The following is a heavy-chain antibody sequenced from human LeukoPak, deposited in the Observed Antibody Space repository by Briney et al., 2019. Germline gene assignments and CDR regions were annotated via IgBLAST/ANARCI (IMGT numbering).Heavy chain of an antibody. CDR3: AKGGVMVAGTPYYSYGMDV. CDR1: GGSFSDYY. D-gene: IGHD2-8*01. Sequence: SETLSLTCAVYGGSFSDYYWSWIRQPPGKGLEWIGEINHSGSTNYNPSLKSRVTISVDTSKNQFSLKLSSVTAADTAVYYCAKGGVMVAGTPYYSYGMDVWGQGTTVTVSS. V-gene: IGHV4-34*01. J-gene: IGHJ6*02. CDR2: INHSGST.